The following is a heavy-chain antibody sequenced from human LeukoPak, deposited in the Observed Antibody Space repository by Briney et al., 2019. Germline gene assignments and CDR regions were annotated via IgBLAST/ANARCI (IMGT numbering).Heavy chain of an antibody. Sequence: GGSLRLSCAASGFTFSSYAMHWVRQAPGKGLEWVAVISYDGSNKYYADSVKGRFTISRDNSKNTLYLQMNSLRAEDTAVYYCARDRGVAVAWIDAFDIWGQGTMVTVSS. D-gene: IGHD6-19*01. J-gene: IGHJ3*02. CDR2: ISYDGSNK. CDR3: ARDRGVAVAWIDAFDI. CDR1: GFTFSSYA. V-gene: IGHV3-30-3*01.